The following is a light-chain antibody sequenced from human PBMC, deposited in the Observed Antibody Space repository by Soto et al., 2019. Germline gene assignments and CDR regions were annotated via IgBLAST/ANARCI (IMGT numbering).Light chain of an antibody. Sequence: QSVLTQPPSTSGTPGQRVPISCSGSSSNIGANTVNWFQHLPGTAPKLLIYSHNQRPSGVPDRFSGSKSGTSASLAISGLQSEDEADYYCASWDGNLNGWVFGGGTKLTVL. CDR2: SHN. V-gene: IGLV1-44*01. CDR3: ASWDGNLNGWV. CDR1: SSNIGANT. J-gene: IGLJ3*02.